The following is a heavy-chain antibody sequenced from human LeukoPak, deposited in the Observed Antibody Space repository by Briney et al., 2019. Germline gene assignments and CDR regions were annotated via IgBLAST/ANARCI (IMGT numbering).Heavy chain of an antibody. Sequence: PGGSLRLSCAASGFTFSKYSMIWVRQAPGKGLEWISSISSGSTYKFYADSVEGRFTISRDNAKNSLYLQMNSLRAEDTAVYYCARATRDGWFDPWGQGTRVTVYS. V-gene: IGHV3-21*01. CDR3: ARATRDGWFDP. CDR1: GFTFSKYS. J-gene: IGHJ5*02. D-gene: IGHD2-15*01. CDR2: ISSGSTYK.